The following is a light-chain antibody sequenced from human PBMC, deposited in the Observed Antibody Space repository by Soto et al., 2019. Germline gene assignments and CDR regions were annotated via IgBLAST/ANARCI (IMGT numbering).Light chain of an antibody. J-gene: IGKJ4*01. CDR3: QHLHSYPLS. CDR2: TAS. V-gene: IGKV1-9*01. Sequence: DIQLTQSPAFLSASVGDRVSITCRASQDIGSYLAWYQQKSGKAPKLLIHTASTLQNGVPFRFSGSGSGTEFTLTISSLQPGDFATYYCQHLHSYPLSIGGGTEVEIK. CDR1: QDIGSY.